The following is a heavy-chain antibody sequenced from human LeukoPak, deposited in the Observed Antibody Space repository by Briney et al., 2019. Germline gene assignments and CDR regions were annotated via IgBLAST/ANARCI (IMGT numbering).Heavy chain of an antibody. V-gene: IGHV4-59*01. D-gene: IGHD5-12*01. CDR3: ASEGRSGYAKYHDAFDI. J-gene: IGHJ3*02. Sequence: SETLSLTCTVSGGSITSDYWSWIRQPPGKGLEYVSSISDSGSPNYNPSLRSRVTTSLDTSKKEASLKMTALSAADTAVYYCASEGRSGYAKYHDAFDIWGQGKMVTVSS. CDR1: GGSITSDY. CDR2: ISDSGSP.